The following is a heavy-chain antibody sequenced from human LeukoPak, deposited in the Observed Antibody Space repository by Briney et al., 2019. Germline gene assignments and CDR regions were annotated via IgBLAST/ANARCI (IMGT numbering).Heavy chain of an antibody. CDR3: ARAVVPAATTHLDY. Sequence: GGSLRLSCAASGISFSNYGMQWVRQPPGKGLEWVGVIAHDGSIQYYADSVKGRVTISRDNSKNTLFLQMNSLRVEDTAVYYCARAVVPAATTHLDYWGQGTLVTVSS. J-gene: IGHJ4*02. CDR2: IAHDGSIQ. D-gene: IGHD2-2*01. CDR1: GISFSNYG. V-gene: IGHV3-30*03.